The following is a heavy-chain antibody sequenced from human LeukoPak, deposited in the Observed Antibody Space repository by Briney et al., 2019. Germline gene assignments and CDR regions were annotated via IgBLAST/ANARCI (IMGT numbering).Heavy chain of an antibody. J-gene: IGHJ4*02. V-gene: IGHV1-46*01. CDR2: INPSGGST. CDR1: GYTFTSYY. D-gene: IGHD5-18*01. CDR3: ARYVDTATPTVY. Sequence: GASVKACCKASGYTFTSYYVHWVRQAPGQGLEWMGIINPSGGSTSYAQKFQGRVTMTRDMSTSTVYMELSSLRSEDTAVYYCARYVDTATPTVYWGQGTLLTVSS.